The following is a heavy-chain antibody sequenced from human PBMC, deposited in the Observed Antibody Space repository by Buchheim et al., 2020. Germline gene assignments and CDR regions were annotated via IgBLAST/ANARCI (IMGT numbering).Heavy chain of an antibody. CDR1: GFTFSSYG. CDR3: ARGTSRWELLTAYLDY. D-gene: IGHD1-26*01. CDR2: IWSDGSNK. V-gene: IGHV3-33*01. Sequence: QVQLVESGGGVVQPGRSLRLSCAASGFTFSSYGMHWVRQAPGKGLEWVAVIWSDGSNKYYADSVKGRFTISRDNSKNTLSLQMHSLRAEDTAVYYCARGTSRWELLTAYLDYWGQGTL. J-gene: IGHJ4*02.